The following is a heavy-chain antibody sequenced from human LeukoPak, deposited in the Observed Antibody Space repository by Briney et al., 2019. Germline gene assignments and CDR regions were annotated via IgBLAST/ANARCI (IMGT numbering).Heavy chain of an antibody. J-gene: IGHJ4*02. CDR1: GGSISSYY. CDR3: ARGRDGYNSFDY. CDR2: IYYSGST. Sequence: SETLSLTCTVSGGSISSYYWSWIRQPPGKGLEWIGYIYYSGSTNYNPSPKSRVTISVDTSKNQFSLKLSSVTAADTAVYYCARGRDGYNSFDYWGQGTLVTVSS. V-gene: IGHV4-59*12. D-gene: IGHD5-24*01.